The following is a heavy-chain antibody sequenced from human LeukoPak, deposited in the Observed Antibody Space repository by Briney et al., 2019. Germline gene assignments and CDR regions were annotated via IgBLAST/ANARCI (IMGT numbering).Heavy chain of an antibody. CDR2: INHSGST. CDR3: ARLDKDSFKYYIGY. CDR1: GGSFSGYY. D-gene: IGHD2-15*01. V-gene: IGHV4-34*01. J-gene: IGHJ4*02. Sequence: SETLSLTCAVYGGSFSGYYWSWIRQPPGKGLEWIGEINHSGSTNYNPSLKSRVTISVDTSKNQFSLKLSSVTAADTAVYYCARLDKDSFKYYIGYWGQGTLVTVSS.